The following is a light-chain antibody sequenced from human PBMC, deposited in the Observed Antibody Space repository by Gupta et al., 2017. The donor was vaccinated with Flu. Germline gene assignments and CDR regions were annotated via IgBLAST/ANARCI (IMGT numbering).Light chain of an antibody. V-gene: IGKV1-5*03. CDR2: QAS. J-gene: IGKJ4*01. CDR1: KRISVW. Sequence: RVIVTCSASKRISVWLAWYQQKLRKAPKILIYQASTLPSDIPSRFNGSGSRTTFTLTIHSRQPDDSAIYYCEQYHSPPNTLGVGTKVEIK. CDR3: EQYHSPPNT.